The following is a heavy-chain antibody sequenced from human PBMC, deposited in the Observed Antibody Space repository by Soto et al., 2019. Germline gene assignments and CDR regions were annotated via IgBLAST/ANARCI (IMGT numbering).Heavy chain of an antibody. CDR1: GGSISSSNW. V-gene: IGHV4-4*02. D-gene: IGHD6-13*01. CDR2: IYHSGST. Sequence: PSETLSLTCAVSGGSISSSNWWSWVRQPPGKGLEWIGEIYHSGSTNYNPSLKSRVTISVDKSKNQSSLKLSSVTAADTAVYYCAREPAWSIAGAGNWFDPWGQGTLVPASS. J-gene: IGHJ5*02. CDR3: AREPAWSIAGAGNWFDP.